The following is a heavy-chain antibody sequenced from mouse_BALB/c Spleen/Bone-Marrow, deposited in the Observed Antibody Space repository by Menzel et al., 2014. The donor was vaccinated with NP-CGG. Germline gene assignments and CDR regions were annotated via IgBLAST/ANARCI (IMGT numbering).Heavy chain of an antibody. V-gene: IGHV1S81*02. CDR2: INPTNGDT. J-gene: IGHJ1*01. D-gene: IGHD1-1*01. CDR1: GYTFTRYY. CDR3: TRSNYGYWYFDV. Sequence: QVQLQQSGAELVKPGASVKLSCKASGYTFTRYYMYWVKQRPGQGLEWIGEINPTNGDTNFNEKFKSKATLTVDKSSSTAYMQLSSLTSEDSAVYYCTRSNYGYWYFDVWGAGTTVTVSS.